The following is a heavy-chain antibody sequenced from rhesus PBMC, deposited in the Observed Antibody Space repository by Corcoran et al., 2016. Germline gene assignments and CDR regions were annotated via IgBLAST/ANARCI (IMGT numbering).Heavy chain of an antibody. CDR3: ARSRDYNFWSGYYPYGLDS. V-gene: IGHV2-1*01. Sequence: QVTLKESGPALVKPTQTLTLTCTFSGFSLSTSGMGGGWLRTLPGKSLEWVAHIYLDDDKGYSTSLKSRLTISKDTSKNQVVLTMTNMDPVDTATYYCARSRDYNFWSGYYPYGLDSWGQGVVVTVSS. D-gene: IGHD3-3*01. J-gene: IGHJ6*01. CDR2: IYLDDDK. CDR1: GFSLSTSGMG.